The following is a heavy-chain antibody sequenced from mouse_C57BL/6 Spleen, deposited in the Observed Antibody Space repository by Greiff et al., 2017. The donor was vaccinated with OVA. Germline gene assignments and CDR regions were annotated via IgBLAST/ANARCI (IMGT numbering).Heavy chain of an antibody. D-gene: IGHD1-1*01. V-gene: IGHV1-81*01. CDR1: GYTFTSYG. Sequence: VKLMESGAELARPGASVKLSCKASGYTFTSYGISWVKQRTGQGLEWIGEIYPRSGNPYYNEKFKGKAKLTADKSSSTAYMELRSLTSKDTAVYFCATDTVVATNFDYWGQGTTLTVSS. CDR2: IYPRSGNP. CDR3: ATDTVVATNFDY. J-gene: IGHJ2*01.